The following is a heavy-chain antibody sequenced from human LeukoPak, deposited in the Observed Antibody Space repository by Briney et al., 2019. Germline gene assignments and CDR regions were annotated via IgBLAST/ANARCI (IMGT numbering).Heavy chain of an antibody. CDR1: GGSISNYY. Sequence: SETLSLTCTVSGGSISNYYWSWIRQPPGKGLEWIGYIYYSGSTNHNPSLKSRVTLSVDTSKNQVSLKLSSVTAADTAVYYCARHIAAAGSYYYYGMDVWGQGTTVTVSS. CDR3: ARHIAAAGSYYYYGMDV. J-gene: IGHJ6*02. CDR2: IYYSGST. V-gene: IGHV4-59*08. D-gene: IGHD6-13*01.